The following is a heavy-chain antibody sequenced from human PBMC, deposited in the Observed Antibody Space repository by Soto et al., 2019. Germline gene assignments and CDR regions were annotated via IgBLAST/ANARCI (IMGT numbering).Heavy chain of an antibody. Sequence: LRLSCAASGFTFSSYAMSWVRQAPGKGLEWVSAISGSGGSTYYADSVKGRFTISRDNSKNTLYLQMNSLRAEDTAVYYCAKGTYYYGSGRPSDYWGQGTLVTVSS. J-gene: IGHJ4*02. CDR1: GFTFSSYA. CDR2: ISGSGGST. D-gene: IGHD3-10*01. CDR3: AKGTYYYGSGRPSDY. V-gene: IGHV3-23*01.